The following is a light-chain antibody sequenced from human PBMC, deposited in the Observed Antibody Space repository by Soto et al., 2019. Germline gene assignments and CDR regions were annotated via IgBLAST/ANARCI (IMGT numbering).Light chain of an antibody. V-gene: IGKV3-15*01. J-gene: IGKJ4*01. CDR1: QSVSTN. CDR3: QQYNNCPPLT. CDR2: GAS. Sequence: EIVLTQSPATLSVSTRERATLSCRASQSVSTNLAWYQQKPGQAPRLLLYGASTRAPGMPARFSGSGSGTEFTLTISSLQSEDFAVYYCQQYNNCPPLTFGGGTKVEIK.